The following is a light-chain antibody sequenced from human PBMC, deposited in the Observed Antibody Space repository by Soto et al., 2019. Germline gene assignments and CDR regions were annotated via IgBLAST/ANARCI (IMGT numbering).Light chain of an antibody. J-gene: IGKJ5*01. CDR2: AAS. CDR3: QQSYSTPPIT. Sequence: DIQLNLSPSALSASVCDRVTITCLASQSISSYLNWYQQKPGKAPKLLIYAASSLQSGVPSRFSGSGSGTDFTLTISSLQPEDFATYYCQQSYSTPPITFGQGTRLEIK. V-gene: IGKV1-39*01. CDR1: QSISSY.